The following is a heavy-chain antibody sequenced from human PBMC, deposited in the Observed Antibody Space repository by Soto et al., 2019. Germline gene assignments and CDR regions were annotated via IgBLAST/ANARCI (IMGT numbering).Heavy chain of an antibody. CDR1: GYTFTSYA. CDR2: INAGNSDT. V-gene: IGHV1-3*01. J-gene: IGHJ4*02. D-gene: IGHD3-22*01. Sequence: ASVKVSCKASGYTFTSYAMHWVRQAPGQRLEWMGWINAGNSDTTYSQKFQGRVTITSDTSASTAYMELTSLRSEDTAVYYCARDFSMEVVAPGYWGQGTLVTVSS. CDR3: ARDFSMEVVAPGY.